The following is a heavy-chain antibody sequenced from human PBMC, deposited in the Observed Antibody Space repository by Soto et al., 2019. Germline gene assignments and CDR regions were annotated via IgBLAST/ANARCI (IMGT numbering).Heavy chain of an antibody. V-gene: IGHV3-30*03. J-gene: IGHJ5*02. D-gene: IGHD6-13*01. CDR1: GFTFSHYA. CDR3: GRARVAVASYNWIDT. Sequence: PGGSLRLSCAASGFTFSHYAMHWVRQAPGKGLEWVALMSYDGSNEYYADSVKGRFTISRDNSKNTLYLQMNSLRAEDTAVYYCGRARVAVASYNWIDTRGQGTLVTVSS. CDR2: MSYDGSNE.